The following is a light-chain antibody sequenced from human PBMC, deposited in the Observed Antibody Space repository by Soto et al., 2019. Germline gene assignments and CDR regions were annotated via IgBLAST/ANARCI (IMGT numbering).Light chain of an antibody. Sequence: IVLTQSPATLSLSPGERATLSCSASQSVDSYLAWYQQKPGQAPRLLIDDASNTATGIPARFSGSGSGTDFTLTISSLEPEDFAVYYCQQRSNWTLTFGGGTKVEIK. J-gene: IGKJ4*01. CDR3: QQRSNWTLT. CDR1: QSVDSY. V-gene: IGKV3-11*01. CDR2: DAS.